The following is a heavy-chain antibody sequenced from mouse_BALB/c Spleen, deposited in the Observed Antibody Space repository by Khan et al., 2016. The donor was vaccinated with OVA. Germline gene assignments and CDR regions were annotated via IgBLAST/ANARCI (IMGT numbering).Heavy chain of an antibody. V-gene: IGHV5-9-4*01. CDR2: ISSGGSYT. Sequence: EVELVESGGGLVKPGGSLKLSCAASGFTFSSYAMSWVRQSPEKRLEWVAEISSGGSYTYYPDTVTGRFTISRDNTKNTLYLEMSRLMSEYTAMYYCARLLGRPALFACWGQGTLVTVSA. D-gene: IGHD3-3*01. CDR1: GFTFSSYA. CDR3: ARLLGRPALFAC. J-gene: IGHJ3*01.